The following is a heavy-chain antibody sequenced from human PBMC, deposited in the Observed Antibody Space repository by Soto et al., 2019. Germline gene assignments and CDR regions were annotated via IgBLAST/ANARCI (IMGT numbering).Heavy chain of an antibody. V-gene: IGHV1-18*01. CDR2: ISPHNGNT. J-gene: IGHJ4*02. CDR1: GYKFNTYF. Sequence: HVQLVQSGGELKKPGASVKVSCNTSGYKFNTYFITWVRQAPGQGLEGMGWISPHNGNTNYAEKFQGRVTMTADTITKTAYMELRNLRIDDTAVYYCARDTGNSFDYWGQGTPVTVSS. CDR3: ARDTGNSFDY.